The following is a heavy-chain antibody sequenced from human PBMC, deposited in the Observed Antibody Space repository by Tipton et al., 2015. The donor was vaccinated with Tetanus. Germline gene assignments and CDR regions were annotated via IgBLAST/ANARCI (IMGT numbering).Heavy chain of an antibody. Sequence: QSGPEVKKPGASVKLSCATSGFPFSRPFIHWVRQAPGHGLEWMGLINPSGGGTTYAQKFRDRVTITRDTATSTVYMELSSLTSQDTVVYYCARATDPSGWTYFDFWGQGTLVPVSP. V-gene: IGHV1-46*01. D-gene: IGHD6-19*01. J-gene: IGHJ4*02. CDR2: INPSGGGT. CDR1: GFPFSRPF. CDR3: ARATDPSGWTYFDF.